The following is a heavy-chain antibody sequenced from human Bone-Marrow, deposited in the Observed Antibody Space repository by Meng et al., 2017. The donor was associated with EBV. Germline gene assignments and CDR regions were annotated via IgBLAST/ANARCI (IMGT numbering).Heavy chain of an antibody. CDR3: ARPFPSWQSPRLDPFGA. J-gene: IGHJ5*02. Sequence: HRRPWGAGPGQVKPSEPLSFTCTVSGDSISSFYYWGWIRQPPGRGREWIGSVHYTGSTYYSPSLKSRVTVSVDTSKNQFSLRLTSVTAADTAVYYCARPFPSWQSPRLDPFGAWGQGTLVTVSS. V-gene: IGHV4-39*01. CDR1: GDSISSFYY. D-gene: IGHD6-19*01. CDR2: VHYTGST.